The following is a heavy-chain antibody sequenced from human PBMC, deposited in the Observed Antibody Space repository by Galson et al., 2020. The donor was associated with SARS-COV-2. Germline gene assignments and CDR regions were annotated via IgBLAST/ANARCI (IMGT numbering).Heavy chain of an antibody. Sequence: QLGESLKISCAASGFTFPNYAIHWVRQAPGKGLEWVAVISHDGRIEVYADSVKGRFTISRDNSENMLFLQMDSLRADDTAVYYCARDVSGGASDIWGQGTMVTVSS. D-gene: IGHD1-26*01. CDR2: ISHDGRIE. CDR3: ARDVSGGASDI. J-gene: IGHJ3*02. V-gene: IGHV3-30*04. CDR1: GFTFPNYA.